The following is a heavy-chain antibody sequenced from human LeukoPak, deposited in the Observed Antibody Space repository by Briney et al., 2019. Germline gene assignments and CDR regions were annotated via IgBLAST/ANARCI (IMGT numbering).Heavy chain of an antibody. CDR3: ARYSCPNGVCYYFDY. Sequence: SETLSLTCTVPGGSISSYYWSWIRQPPGKGLEWIGYIYYSRSTNYNPSLKSRVTISVDTPKNQFSLKLSSVTAADTAVYYCARYSCPNGVCYYFDYWGQGTLVTVSS. CDR1: GGSISSYY. CDR2: IYYSRST. D-gene: IGHD2-8*01. V-gene: IGHV4-59*01. J-gene: IGHJ4*02.